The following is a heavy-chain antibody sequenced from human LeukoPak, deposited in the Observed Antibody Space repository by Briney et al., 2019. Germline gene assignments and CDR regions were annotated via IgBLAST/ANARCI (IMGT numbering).Heavy chain of an antibody. CDR2: IKSKTDGGTT. V-gene: IGHV3-15*01. J-gene: IGHJ4*02. D-gene: IGHD3-3*01. Sequence: GGSLRLSCAASGFTFSNAWMSWVRQAPGKGLEWVGRIKSKTDGGTTDYAAPVKGRFTISRDDSKNTLYLQMNSLKTEDTAVYYCTTLTYYDFWSGYPDYWGQGTLVTVSS. CDR3: TTLTYYDFWSGYPDY. CDR1: GFTFSNAW.